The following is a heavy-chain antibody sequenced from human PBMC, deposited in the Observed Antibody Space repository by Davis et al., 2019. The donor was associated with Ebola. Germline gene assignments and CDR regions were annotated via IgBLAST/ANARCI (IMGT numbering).Heavy chain of an antibody. CDR2: INAGNGNT. V-gene: IGHV1-3*01. CDR1: GYTFSTYA. CDR3: ARRGYYDILTGYSD. J-gene: IGHJ4*02. Sequence: ASVKVSCKASGYTFSTYAMHWVRQAPGQRLEWMGWINAGNGNTKYSQKFQGRVTITRDTSASTAYMELSSLRSEDTAVYYCARRGYYDILTGYSDWGQGTLVTVSS. D-gene: IGHD3-9*01.